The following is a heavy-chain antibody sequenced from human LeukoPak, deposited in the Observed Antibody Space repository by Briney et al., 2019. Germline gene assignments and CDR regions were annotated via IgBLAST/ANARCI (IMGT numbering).Heavy chain of an antibody. V-gene: IGHV1-18*01. J-gene: IGHJ3*02. Sequence: EASVKVSCKASGYTFTSYGISWVRQAPGQGLEWMGWISAYNGNTNYAQKLQGRVTMTTDTSTSAAYMELRSLRSDDTAVYYCARAANKDDYGDYGDAFDIWGQGTMVTVSS. CDR3: ARAANKDDYGDYGDAFDI. D-gene: IGHD4-17*01. CDR1: GYTFTSYG. CDR2: ISAYNGNT.